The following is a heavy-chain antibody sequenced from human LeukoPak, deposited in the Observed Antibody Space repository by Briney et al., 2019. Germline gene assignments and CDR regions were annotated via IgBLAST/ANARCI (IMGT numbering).Heavy chain of an antibody. CDR2: IIPIFGTA. V-gene: IGHV1-69*06. Sequence: ASVKVSCKASGGTFSSYAISWVRQAPGQGLEWMGGIIPIFGTANYAQKFQGRVTITADKSTSTAYMELSSLRSEDTAVYYCAGDGYNSSVYYYYYMDVWGKGTTVTASS. CDR1: GGTFSSYA. CDR3: AGDGYNSSVYYYYYMDV. J-gene: IGHJ6*03. D-gene: IGHD5-24*01.